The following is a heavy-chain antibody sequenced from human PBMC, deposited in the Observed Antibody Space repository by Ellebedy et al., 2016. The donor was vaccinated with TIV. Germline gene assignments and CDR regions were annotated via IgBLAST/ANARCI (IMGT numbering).Heavy chain of an antibody. CDR3: ARDMAASLFDY. CDR1: GFTFSDYY. V-gene: IGHV3-11*04. J-gene: IGHJ4*02. Sequence: GGSLRLXXAASGFTFSDYYMSWIRQAPGKGLEWVSYISSSGSTIYYADSVKGRFTISRDNAKNSLYLQMNSLRAEDTAVYYCARDMAASLFDYWGQGTLVTVSS. D-gene: IGHD5-24*01. CDR2: ISSSGSTI.